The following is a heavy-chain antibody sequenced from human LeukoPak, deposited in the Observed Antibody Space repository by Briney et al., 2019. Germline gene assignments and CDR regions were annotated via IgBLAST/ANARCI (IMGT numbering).Heavy chain of an antibody. Sequence: ASVKVSCKASGYTFTSYYMHWVRQTPGQGLERMGIINPSGGSTSYAQKFQGRVTITADKSTSTAYMELSSLRSEDTAVYYCARDQNPVGYYYYGMDVWGQGTTVTVSS. V-gene: IGHV1-46*01. CDR3: ARDQNPVGYYYYGMDV. J-gene: IGHJ6*02. CDR1: GYTFTSYY. D-gene: IGHD1-26*01. CDR2: INPSGGST.